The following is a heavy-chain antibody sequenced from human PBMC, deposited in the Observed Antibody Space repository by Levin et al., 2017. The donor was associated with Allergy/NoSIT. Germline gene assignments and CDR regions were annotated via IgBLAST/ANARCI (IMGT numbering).Heavy chain of an antibody. V-gene: IGHV3-7*01. J-gene: IGHJ5*02. CDR3: ARDGYGDYVIGPRYNWCDP. Sequence: GGSLRLSCAASGFTFSNYWMSWVRQAPGKGLEWVANIKQDGSDKYYVDSVKGRFTISRDNAKNSLYLQMNSLRVEDTAVYYCARDGYGDYVIGPRYNWCDPWGQGTLVTVSS. D-gene: IGHD4-17*01. CDR1: GFTFSNYW. CDR2: IKQDGSDK.